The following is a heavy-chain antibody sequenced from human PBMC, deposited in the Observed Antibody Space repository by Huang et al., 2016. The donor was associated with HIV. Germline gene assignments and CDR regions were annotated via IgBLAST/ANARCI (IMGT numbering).Heavy chain of an antibody. CDR1: GFTFSKYA. Sequence: EVQLLESGGGLVQPGGSLRLTCAASGFTFSKYALTWVGQAPGRGVEWVSGMSGRAGRTYSADSVKGRFTISRDNSKNTLYLQMNSLRAEDTAVYYCAKSTYYYDSSGYYYGERAFDIWGQGTMVTVSS. J-gene: IGHJ3*02. CDR2: MSGRAGRT. V-gene: IGHV3-23*01. CDR3: AKSTYYYDSSGYYYGERAFDI. D-gene: IGHD3-22*01.